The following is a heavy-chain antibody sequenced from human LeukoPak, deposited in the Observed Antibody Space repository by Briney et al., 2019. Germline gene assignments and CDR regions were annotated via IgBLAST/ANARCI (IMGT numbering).Heavy chain of an antibody. D-gene: IGHD2-2*01. Sequence: ASVKVSCKASGYTFTSYGISWVRQAPGQGLEWMGWISAYNGNANYAQKLQGRVTMTTDTSTSTAYMELRSLRSDDTAVYYCVRVPYQLLYFDYWGQGTLVTVSS. CDR1: GYTFTSYG. J-gene: IGHJ4*02. CDR2: ISAYNGNA. V-gene: IGHV1-18*01. CDR3: VRVPYQLLYFDY.